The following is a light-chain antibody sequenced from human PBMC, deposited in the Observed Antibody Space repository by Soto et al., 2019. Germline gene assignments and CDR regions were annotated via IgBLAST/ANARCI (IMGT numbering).Light chain of an antibody. CDR2: GAS. CDR1: QSVTSY. J-gene: IGKJ2*01. V-gene: IGKV3D-15*01. CDR3: QQYSYWPYT. Sequence: EIVMTQSPDTLSVSPGERATLSCRASQSVTSYLAWYQQQPGQAPRVLIYGASARAAGIPVRFRGSGSGTEFTLTIDSLQSEDFAVYYCQQYSYWPYTFGQGTKLEIK.